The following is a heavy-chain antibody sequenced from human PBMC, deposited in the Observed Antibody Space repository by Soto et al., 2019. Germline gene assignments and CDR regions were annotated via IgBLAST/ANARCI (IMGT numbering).Heavy chain of an antibody. V-gene: IGHV3-30*18. CDR2: ISYDGSNK. Sequence: LRLSCAASGFTFSSYGMHWVRQAPGKGVGLGAVISYDGSNKYYADSVKGRFTISRDNSKNTLYLQMNSLRAEDTAVYYCAKVLRYFDWVREYGYRIAVWAQGTTVTVSS. J-gene: IGHJ6*02. CDR1: GFTFSSYG. CDR3: AKVLRYFDWVREYGYRIAV. D-gene: IGHD3-9*01.